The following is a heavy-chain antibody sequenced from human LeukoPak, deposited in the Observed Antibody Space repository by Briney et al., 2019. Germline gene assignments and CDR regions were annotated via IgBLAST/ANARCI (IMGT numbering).Heavy chain of an antibody. V-gene: IGHV3-49*04. CDR1: GFTFGDYA. CDR3: TRVRSGVSSSSSDY. J-gene: IGHJ4*02. CDR2: IRSKAYGGTT. D-gene: IGHD6-6*01. Sequence: GGSLRLSCTASGFTFGDYAMSWVRQAPGKGLEWVGFIRSKAYGGTTEYAASVKGRFAISRDDSKSIAYLQMNSLKTEDAAVYYCTRVRSGVSSSSSDYWGQGTLVTVSS.